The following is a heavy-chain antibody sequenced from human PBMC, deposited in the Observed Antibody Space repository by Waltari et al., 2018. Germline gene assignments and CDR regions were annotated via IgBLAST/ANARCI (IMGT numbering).Heavy chain of an antibody. CDR2: IYYSGST. V-gene: IGHV4-59*01. CDR1: GGSISRYY. J-gene: IGHJ5*02. D-gene: IGHD2-2*02. Sequence: QVQLQESGPGLVKPSETLSLTCTVSGGSISRYYWSWIRQPPGKGLEWIGYIYYSGSTNYNPSLKSRVTISVDTSKNQFSLKLSSVTAADTAVYYCARVRRVPAAIYLSWFDPWGQGTLVTVSS. CDR3: ARVRRVPAAIYLSWFDP.